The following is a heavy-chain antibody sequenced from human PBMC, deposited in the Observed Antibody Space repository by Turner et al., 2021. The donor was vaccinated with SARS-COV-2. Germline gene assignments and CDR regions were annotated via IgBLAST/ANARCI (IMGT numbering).Heavy chain of an antibody. V-gene: IGHV3-23*01. J-gene: IGHJ4*02. D-gene: IGHD1-26*01. CDR1: GLTFSTFA. Sequence: EVQLLQSGGGLVQPGGSLRLSCVASGLTFSTFAMTWVRQAPGKGLEWVSAITGSGTRTYYADSVKGRFSISRDNSKNSLYLQMNSLRAEDTAVYFCSSSGSYFTDYWGQGTLVTVSS. CDR2: ITGSGTRT. CDR3: SSSGSYFTDY.